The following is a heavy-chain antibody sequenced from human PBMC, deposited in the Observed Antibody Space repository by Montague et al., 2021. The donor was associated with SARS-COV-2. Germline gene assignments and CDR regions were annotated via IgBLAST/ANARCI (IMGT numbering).Heavy chain of an antibody. V-gene: IGHV4-39*01. Sequence: SETLSLTCTVSGGSISSPDYYWGWIRQSPGKGLEWIGSLSYAGRTYSNPYLRSPVSFSMDTSQNHFSLSLNSVTAADTAVYFCARQLPSYCSTNKCYPYYFDVWGQGALVTASS. D-gene: IGHD2-2*01. CDR1: GGSISSPDYY. CDR3: ARQLPSYCSTNKCYPYYFDV. CDR2: LSYAGRT. J-gene: IGHJ4*02.